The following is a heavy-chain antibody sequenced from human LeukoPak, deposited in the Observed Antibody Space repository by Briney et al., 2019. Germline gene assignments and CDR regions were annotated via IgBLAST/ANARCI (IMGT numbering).Heavy chain of an antibody. CDR3: ARVRGYSYGYFSVAFDI. Sequence: SETLSLTCAVYGGSFSGYYWSWIRQPPGKGLQWIGEINHSGSTNYNPSLKSRVTISVDTSKNQFSLKLSSVTAADTAVYYCARVRGYSYGYFSVAFDIWGQGTMVTVSS. CDR2: INHSGST. CDR1: GGSFSGYY. V-gene: IGHV4-34*01. J-gene: IGHJ3*02. D-gene: IGHD5-18*01.